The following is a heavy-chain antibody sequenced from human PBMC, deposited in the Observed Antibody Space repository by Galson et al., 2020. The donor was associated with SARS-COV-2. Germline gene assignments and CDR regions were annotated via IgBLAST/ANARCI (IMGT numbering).Heavy chain of an antibody. Sequence: SETLSLTCTVSGGSISSHYWSWIRQPPGTGLAWIGYIYYSGSTNYNPSLKSRVTISVATSKNQFSLKLSSVTAADTAAYYCARVREGRITIFGAVSGSIDYWGQGTLVTVSS. V-gene: IGHV4-59*11. CDR2: IYYSGST. J-gene: IGHJ4*02. CDR1: GGSISSHY. D-gene: IGHD3-3*01. CDR3: ARVREGRITIFGAVSGSIDY.